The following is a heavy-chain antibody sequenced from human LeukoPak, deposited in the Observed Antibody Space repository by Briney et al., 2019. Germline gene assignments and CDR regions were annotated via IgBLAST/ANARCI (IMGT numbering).Heavy chain of an antibody. CDR2: ISWKGANI. J-gene: IGHJ4*02. D-gene: IGHD6-13*01. Sequence: GGSLRLSCAASGFSFDDYAMHWVRQAPGNGLEWVSGISWKGANIDYADSVKGRFTISRDNAKNSLYLQMKSLRAEDTAFYYCAKDVDSSSWYYFDYWGQGTLVTVSS. CDR3: AKDVDSSSWYYFDY. CDR1: GFSFDDYA. V-gene: IGHV3-9*01.